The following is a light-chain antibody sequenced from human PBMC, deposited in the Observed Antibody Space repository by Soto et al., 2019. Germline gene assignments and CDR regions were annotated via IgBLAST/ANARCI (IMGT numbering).Light chain of an antibody. V-gene: IGKV3-20*01. J-gene: IGKJ3*01. CDR3: QLYGGSPPRCT. Sequence: VLTQSPGTLSLSPGARATLSCRASQSVNDNHLAWYQQKGGQAPRLLIYGASTRATGVPERFSGSGFGSAYSLIINSMEPEAFELYYCQLYGGSPPRCTFGPGTTVEI. CDR1: QSVNDNH. CDR2: GAS.